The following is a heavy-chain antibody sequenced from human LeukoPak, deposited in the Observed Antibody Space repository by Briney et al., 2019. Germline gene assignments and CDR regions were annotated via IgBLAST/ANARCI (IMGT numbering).Heavy chain of an antibody. V-gene: IGHV1-2*02. Sequence: GASVKVSCKASVYTFTGYYMHWVRQAPGHGLEWMGWINPNSGGTNYAHKFQGRVTMTRDTSISTAYMEVSRLKSDDTAVYYCARRAVYYYYGMDVWGQGSTVTVSS. CDR3: ARRAVYYYYGMDV. D-gene: IGHD6-25*01. CDR1: VYTFTGYY. CDR2: INPNSGGT. J-gene: IGHJ6*02.